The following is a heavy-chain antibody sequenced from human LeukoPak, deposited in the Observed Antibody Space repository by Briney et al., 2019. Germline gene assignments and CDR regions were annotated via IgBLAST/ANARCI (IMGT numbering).Heavy chain of an antibody. CDR2: IYYSGST. Sequence: SETLSLTCTVSGGSISSYYWSWIRQPPGKGLEWIGYIYYSGSTNYNPSLKSRVTISVDTSKNQFSLKLSSVTAADTAVYYCARGSKGSEYFQHWGQGTLVTVSS. CDR3: ARGSKGSEYFQH. D-gene: IGHD6-6*01. V-gene: IGHV4-59*01. CDR1: GGSISSYY. J-gene: IGHJ1*01.